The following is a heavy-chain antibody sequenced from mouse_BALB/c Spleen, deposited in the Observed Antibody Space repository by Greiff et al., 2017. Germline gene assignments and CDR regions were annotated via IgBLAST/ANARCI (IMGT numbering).Heavy chain of an antibody. CDR2: INPNNGGT. J-gene: IGHJ3*01. V-gene: IGHV1-18*01. CDR3: ARRTEAWFAY. CDR1: GYTFTDYN. Sequence: VHVKQSGPELVKPGASVKIPCKASGYTFTDYNMDWVKQSHGKSLEWIGDINPNNGGTIYNQKFKGKATLTVDKSSSTAYMELRSLTSEDTAVYYCARRTEAWFAYWGQGTLVTVSA.